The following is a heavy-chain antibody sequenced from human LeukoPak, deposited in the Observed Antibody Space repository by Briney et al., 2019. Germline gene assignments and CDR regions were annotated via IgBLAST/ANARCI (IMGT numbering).Heavy chain of an antibody. V-gene: IGHV3-74*01. CDR3: ATLYYDSSGRFYWYFDL. CDR2: IDTDGSFT. Sequence: GGSLRLSCAASGFSFSSYWMHWVRHAPGKGLVWVSRIDTDGSFTSYADSVRGRFTISRDNAKNTLYLQMNSLRAEDTAVYYCATLYYDSSGRFYWYFDLWGRGTLVTVSS. D-gene: IGHD3-22*01. J-gene: IGHJ2*01. CDR1: GFSFSSYW.